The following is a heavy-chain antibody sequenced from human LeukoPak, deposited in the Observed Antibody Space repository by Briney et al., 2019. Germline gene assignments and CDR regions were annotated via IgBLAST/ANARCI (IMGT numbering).Heavy chain of an antibody. CDR1: GFTFSSYS. D-gene: IGHD2-2*01. J-gene: IGHJ4*02. CDR3: AKHVGYCSSSACHFDY. CDR2: ISSSSSRI. V-gene: IGHV3-48*02. Sequence: GGSLRLSCAASGFTFSSYSMNWVRQAPGKGLEWVSYISSSSSRIYYADSVKGRFTISRDNAKNSLYLQMNSLRDEDTAVYYCAKHVGYCSSSACHFDYWGQGTLVTVSS.